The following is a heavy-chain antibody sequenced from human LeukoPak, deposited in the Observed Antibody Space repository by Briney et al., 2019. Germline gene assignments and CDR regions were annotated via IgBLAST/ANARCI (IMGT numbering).Heavy chain of an antibody. Sequence: GGSLRLSCAASGFTVSSNYMSWVRQAPGKGLEWVSVIYSGGSTYYAGSVKGRFTISRDNSKNTLYLQMNSLRAEDTAVYYCARDLSFDAFDIWGQGTMVTVSS. CDR3: ARDLSFDAFDI. CDR2: IYSGGST. J-gene: IGHJ3*02. CDR1: GFTVSSNY. V-gene: IGHV3-66*02.